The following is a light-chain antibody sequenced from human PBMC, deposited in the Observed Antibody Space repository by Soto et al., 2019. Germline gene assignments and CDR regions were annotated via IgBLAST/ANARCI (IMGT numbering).Light chain of an antibody. CDR3: SSYRSSSTQVV. CDR2: DVS. Sequence: QSALTQPASVSGSPGQSSTISCTGTSSDVGDYNFVSWYQQYPGKAPKLMIYDVSNRPSGVSNRFSGSKSGNTASLTISGLQAEDEADYYCSSYRSSSTQVVFGGGTKVTVL. CDR1: SSDVGDYNF. J-gene: IGLJ2*01. V-gene: IGLV2-14*01.